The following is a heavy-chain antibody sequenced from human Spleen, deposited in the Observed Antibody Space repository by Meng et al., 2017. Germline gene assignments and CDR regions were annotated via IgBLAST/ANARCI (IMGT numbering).Heavy chain of an antibody. D-gene: IGHD2-2*01. CDR1: GFIFGDYY. V-gene: IGHV3-11*01. CDR3: ARGRYCGDTSCHLFVD. J-gene: IGHJ4*02. Sequence: VQLVESGGGLVKPGGSLRLSCAASGFIFGDYYMNWIRQAPGKGLEWISYISSSSATIYYADSVQGRFTSSRDNAKNSLYLHMNSLREEDTAVYYCARGRYCGDTSCHLFVDWGQGTLVTVSS. CDR2: ISSSSATI.